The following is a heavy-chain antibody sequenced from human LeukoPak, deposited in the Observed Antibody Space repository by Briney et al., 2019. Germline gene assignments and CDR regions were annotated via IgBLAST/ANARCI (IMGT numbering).Heavy chain of an antibody. CDR1: GYTFTGYY. D-gene: IGHD4-17*01. V-gene: IGHV1-2*06. CDR2: INPNSGGT. Sequence: GASVKVSXKASGYTFTGYYMHWVRQAPGQGLEWMGRINPNSGGTNYAQKFQGRVTMTRDTSISTAYMELSRLRSDVTAVYYCARYLRGQGGYWGQGTLVTVSS. CDR3: ARYLRGQGGY. J-gene: IGHJ4*02.